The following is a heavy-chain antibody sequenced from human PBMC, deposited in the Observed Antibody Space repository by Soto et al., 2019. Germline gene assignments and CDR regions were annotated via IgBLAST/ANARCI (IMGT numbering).Heavy chain of an antibody. V-gene: IGHV3-74*01. J-gene: IGHJ4*02. Sequence: GGSLRLSCAASGFTFSSYWMHWVRQVPGKGLVWVSRINVHGSSTTYADSVKGRFTISRDNAKNTLYLQMNSLRAEDTAVYYCVRDLGAGGFWGQGALVTVSS. CDR2: INVHGSST. CDR1: GFTFSSYW. CDR3: VRDLGAGGF. D-gene: IGHD3-16*01.